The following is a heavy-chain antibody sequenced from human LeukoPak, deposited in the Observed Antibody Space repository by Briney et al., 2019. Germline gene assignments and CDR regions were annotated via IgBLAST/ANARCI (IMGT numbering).Heavy chain of an antibody. CDR1: GGSISSYY. CDR3: ARHSRTYYDFDY. J-gene: IGHJ4*02. V-gene: IGHV4-59*08. CDR2: IHNSGST. Sequence: SETLSLTCTVSGGSISSYYWSWIRQPPKKGLEWIGYIHNSGSTNYNPPLNSRVTISVDTSKNQFSLRLTSVTAADTAVYYCARHSRTYYDFDYWGQGTLVTVSS. D-gene: IGHD1-26*01.